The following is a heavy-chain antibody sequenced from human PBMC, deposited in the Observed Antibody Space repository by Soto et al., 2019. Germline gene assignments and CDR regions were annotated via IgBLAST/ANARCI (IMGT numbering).Heavy chain of an antibody. J-gene: IGHJ4*02. D-gene: IGHD3-22*01. CDR1: GLTFSSYW. V-gene: IGHV3-7*01. CDR3: ASAYYYDSSGYSPGGY. CDR2: IKQDGSQK. Sequence: GGSLRLSCAASGLTFSSYWMSWVRQAPGKGLEWVANIKQDGSQKYYVDSVKGRFTISRDNAKNSLYLQMNSLRVEDAAVYYCASAYYYDSSGYSPGGYWGQGTLVTVS.